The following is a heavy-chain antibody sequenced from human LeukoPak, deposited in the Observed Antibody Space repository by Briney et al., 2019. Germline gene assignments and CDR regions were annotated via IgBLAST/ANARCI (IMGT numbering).Heavy chain of an antibody. Sequence: PSETLSLTCTVSGGSISSGGYYWSWIRQHPGKGLEWIGYIYYSGSTYYNPSLKSRVTISVDTSKNQFSLKLSSVTAADTAVYYCARDQYYYYGMDVWGQGTTVIVSS. V-gene: IGHV4-31*03. CDR3: ARDQYYYYGMDV. CDR2: IYYSGST. CDR1: GGSISSGGYY. J-gene: IGHJ6*02.